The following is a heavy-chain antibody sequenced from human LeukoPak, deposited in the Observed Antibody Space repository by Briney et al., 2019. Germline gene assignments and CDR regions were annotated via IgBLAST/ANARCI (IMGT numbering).Heavy chain of an antibody. CDR3: ALLYGSGSYYSDY. V-gene: IGHV3-9*01. CDR1: GFTFDDYA. D-gene: IGHD3-10*01. Sequence: GRSLRLSCAASGFTFDDYAMHWVRQVPGKGLEWVSGISWNSGSIGYADSVKGRFTISRDNAKKSLYLQVNSLRPEDTALYYCALLYGSGSYYSDYWGQGTLVTVSS. CDR2: ISWNSGSI. J-gene: IGHJ4*02.